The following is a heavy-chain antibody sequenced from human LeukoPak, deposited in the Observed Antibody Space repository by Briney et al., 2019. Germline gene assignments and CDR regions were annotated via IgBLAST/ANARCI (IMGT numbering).Heavy chain of an antibody. CDR3: ARERQGRVEMATIRNYFDY. CDR2: IYTSGST. J-gene: IGHJ4*02. Sequence: KTSETLSLTCAVYGGSFSGYYWSWIRQPAGKGLEWIGRIYTSGSTNYNPSLKSRVTIFVDSSKNQFSLKLSSVTAADTAVYYCARERQGRVEMATIRNYFDYWGQGTLVTVSS. CDR1: GGSFSGYY. V-gene: IGHV4-4*07. D-gene: IGHD5-24*01.